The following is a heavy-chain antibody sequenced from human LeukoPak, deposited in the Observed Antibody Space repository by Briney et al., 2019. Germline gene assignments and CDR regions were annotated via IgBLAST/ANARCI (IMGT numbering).Heavy chain of an antibody. CDR3: ARSGIYSY. D-gene: IGHD1-26*01. Sequence: SENLSLTCAVSGYSISSGYYWGWIRQPPGKGLEWIGNIYHNGNTYYNPSLKSRVTISDDTSKNQFSLKLSSVTAADTAVYYCARSGIYSYWGQGTLVTVSS. V-gene: IGHV4-38-2*01. CDR2: IYHNGNT. CDR1: GYSISSGYY. J-gene: IGHJ4*02.